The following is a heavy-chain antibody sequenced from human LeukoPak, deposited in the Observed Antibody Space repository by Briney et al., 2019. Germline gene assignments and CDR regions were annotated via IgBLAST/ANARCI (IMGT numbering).Heavy chain of an antibody. CDR2: IKQDGSEK. Sequence: GGSLRLSCAAWGFTFTSYWMSWVRQAPGKGLEWVANIKQDGSEKYYVDSVKGRFTISRDNAESSLYLQLNSLRVEDTAIYYCARAKYTYGHGGFDFWGQGSLVTVSS. D-gene: IGHD5-18*01. CDR3: ARAKYTYGHGGFDF. CDR1: GFTFTSYW. J-gene: IGHJ4*02. V-gene: IGHV3-7*01.